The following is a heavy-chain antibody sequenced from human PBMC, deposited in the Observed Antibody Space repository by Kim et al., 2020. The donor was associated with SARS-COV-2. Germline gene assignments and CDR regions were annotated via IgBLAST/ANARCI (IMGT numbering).Heavy chain of an antibody. CDR3: ARGGYDYHIVGVPAAITAFDM. Sequence: SETLSLTCTVSGGSISSGGYYWSWIRQHPGKGLEWIGYIYYSGSTYYNPSLKSRVTISVDTSKNQFSLKLSSVTAADTAVYYCARGGYDYHIVGVPAAITAFDMWGQGTMVTVSS. J-gene: IGHJ3*02. D-gene: IGHD2-2*01. CDR2: IYYSGST. CDR1: GGSISSGGYY. V-gene: IGHV4-31*03.